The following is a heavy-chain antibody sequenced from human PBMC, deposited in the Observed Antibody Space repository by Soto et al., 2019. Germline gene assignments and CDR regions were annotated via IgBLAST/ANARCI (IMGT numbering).Heavy chain of an antibody. J-gene: IGHJ6*03. D-gene: IGHD3-9*01. V-gene: IGHV4-39*01. CDR3: ASQPQGGYFDWLPPYYYYYMDV. CDR1: GGSISSSSYY. CDR2: IYYSGST. Sequence: QLQLQESGPGLVKPSETLSLTCTVSGGSISSSSYYWGWIRQPPGKGLEWIGCIYYSGSTYYNPSLKSRVTISVDTSKNPFSLKLSSVTAADTAVYYCASQPQGGYFDWLPPYYYYYMDVWGKGTTVTVSS.